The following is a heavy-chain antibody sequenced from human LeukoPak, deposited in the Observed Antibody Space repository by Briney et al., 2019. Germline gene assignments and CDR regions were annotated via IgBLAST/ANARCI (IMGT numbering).Heavy chain of an antibody. CDR1: GYTFTSYD. CDR3: ARVRYSSGWYGYYYYGMDV. D-gene: IGHD6-19*01. J-gene: IGHJ6*02. Sequence: ASVNVSCKASGYTFTSYDINWVRQATGQGLEWMGWMNPNSGNTGYAQKFQGRVTMTRNTSISTAYMELSSLRSEDTAVYYCARVRYSSGWYGYYYYGMDVWGQGTTVTVSS. CDR2: MNPNSGNT. V-gene: IGHV1-8*01.